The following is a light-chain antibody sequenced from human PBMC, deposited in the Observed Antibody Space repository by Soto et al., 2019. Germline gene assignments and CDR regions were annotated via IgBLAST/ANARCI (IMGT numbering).Light chain of an antibody. V-gene: IGLV1-47*01. J-gene: IGLJ2*01. Sequence: QSVLTQPPSASGTPGQRVTISCSGSSSNIGSNYVYWYQQLPGTAPKLLIYRNNQRPPGVPDRFSGSKSGTSASLAISGLRSEDEAYYYCAAWDDSLSAHVVFGGGTQLTVL. CDR2: RNN. CDR1: SSNIGSNY. CDR3: AAWDDSLSAHVV.